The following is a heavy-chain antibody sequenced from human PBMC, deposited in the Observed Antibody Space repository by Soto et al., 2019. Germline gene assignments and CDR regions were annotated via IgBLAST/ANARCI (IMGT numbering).Heavy chain of an antibody. CDR3: AREVQVHTPDFVY. CDR2: ISPMFGAA. Sequence: QVQLVQSGAEMKKPGSSVKVSCQSSGGTFNTYAMNWVRQAPVQGPEWMGDISPMFGAANYAPKFQGRVTITAEESTGTSYMQLSSLTSEDTALYFCAREVQVHTPDFVYWGQGTLVTVSS. V-gene: IGHV1-69*01. J-gene: IGHJ4*02. CDR1: GGTFNTYA. D-gene: IGHD3-10*01.